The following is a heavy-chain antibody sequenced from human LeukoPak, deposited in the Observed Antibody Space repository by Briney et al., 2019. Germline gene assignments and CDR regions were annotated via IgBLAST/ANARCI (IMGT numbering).Heavy chain of an antibody. Sequence: PSETLSLTCTVSGGSISSSSFYWGWIRQPPGKGPEWIGSIYYSGTTYYNPSLKSRVTISVDTSKNQFSLKLTSVTAADTAVYYCARQLGLNYFFDYWGQGTLVTVSS. J-gene: IGHJ4*02. D-gene: IGHD2-2*03. CDR3: ARQLGLNYFFDY. CDR2: IYYSGTT. CDR1: GGSISSSSFY. V-gene: IGHV4-39*01.